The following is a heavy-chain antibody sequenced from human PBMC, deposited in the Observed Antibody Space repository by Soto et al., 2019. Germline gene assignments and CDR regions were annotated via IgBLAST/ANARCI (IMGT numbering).Heavy chain of an antibody. Sequence: QVQLKESGPGLVKPSQTLSLTCTVSGGSISSGAYYWGWIRQHPGKGLEWIGYIFHSGSTYYSPSLTSRVTISVVSSKNHFSLKLSSVTAADTAVYYCASSQDCSGGICYLVLRWGQGTLVTVSS. CDR1: GGSISSGAYY. CDR3: ASSQDCSGGICYLVLR. V-gene: IGHV4-31*03. CDR2: IFHSGST. D-gene: IGHD2-15*01. J-gene: IGHJ1*01.